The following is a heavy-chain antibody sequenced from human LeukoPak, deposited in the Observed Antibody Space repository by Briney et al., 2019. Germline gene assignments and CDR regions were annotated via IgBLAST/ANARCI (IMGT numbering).Heavy chain of an antibody. CDR1: VGSHCKPHDL. D-gene: IGHD6-6*01. CDR2: MYYSGST. J-gene: IGHJ4*02. Sequence: SETLSLMCTLSVGSHCKPHDLCGSIRQPAGKGLELIGHMYYSGSTYYNPSLESRITISVDTSKNQFSLKLNSVTAADTSVYYCARRGSSSFDSWGQGTLVTVSS. CDR3: ARRGSSSFDS. V-gene: IGHV4-39*01.